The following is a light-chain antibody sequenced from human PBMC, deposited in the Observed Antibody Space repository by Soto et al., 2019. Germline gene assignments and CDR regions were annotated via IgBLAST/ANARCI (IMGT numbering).Light chain of an antibody. CDR2: DVS. Sequence: SVLTQPASVSGSPGQSITVCCTGTSSDVGGYNYVSWYQQHPGKVPQLMIYDVSNRPSGVSNRFSGSKSGNTASLTISGLQAEDEADYYCSSYTSSNTYVFGTGTKVTVL. CDR1: SSDVGGYNY. V-gene: IGLV2-14*01. CDR3: SSYTSSNTYV. J-gene: IGLJ1*01.